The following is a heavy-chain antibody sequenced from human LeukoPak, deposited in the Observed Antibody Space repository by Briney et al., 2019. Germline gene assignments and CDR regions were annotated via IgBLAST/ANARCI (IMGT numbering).Heavy chain of an antibody. CDR2: IYSGGST. CDR3: ARAKPKNMVRGLIMRRESRYYFDY. CDR1: GFTVSSNY. D-gene: IGHD3-10*01. V-gene: IGHV3-53*01. Sequence: GGSLRLSCAASGFTVSSNYMSWVRQAPGKGLEWVSVIYSGGSTYYADSVKGRVTISRDNSKSTLYIQMNSLRAEDTAVYYCARAKPKNMVRGLIMRRESRYYFDYWGQGTLVTVSP. J-gene: IGHJ4*02.